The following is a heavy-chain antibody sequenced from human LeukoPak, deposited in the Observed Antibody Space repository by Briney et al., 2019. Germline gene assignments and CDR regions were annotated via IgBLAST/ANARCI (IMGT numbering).Heavy chain of an antibody. V-gene: IGHV4-61*01. J-gene: IGHJ3*02. Sequence: PSETLSLTCTVSGGSISSSSYYWSWIRQPPGKGLEWIGYIYYSGSTNYNPSLKSRVTISVDTSKNQFSLKLSSVTAADTAVYYCARDRYSSSWDAFDIWGQGTMVTVSS. D-gene: IGHD6-13*01. CDR1: GGSISSSSYY. CDR3: ARDRYSSSWDAFDI. CDR2: IYYSGST.